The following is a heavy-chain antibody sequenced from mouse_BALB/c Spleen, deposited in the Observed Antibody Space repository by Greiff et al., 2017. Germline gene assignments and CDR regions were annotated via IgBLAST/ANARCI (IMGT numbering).Heavy chain of an antibody. CDR3: ARTLLYCFDY. V-gene: IGHV2-9*02. CDR1: GFSLTSYG. Sequence: QVQLQQSGPGLVAPSQCLSITCTVSGFSLTSYGVHWVRQPPGKGLEWLGVIWAGGSTNYNSALMSRLSINTDNSKSQVFLKMHSLQTDDTAMYYCARTLLYCFDYWGQGTTVTVSA. CDR2: IWAGGST. J-gene: IGHJ2*01. D-gene: IGHD6-1*01.